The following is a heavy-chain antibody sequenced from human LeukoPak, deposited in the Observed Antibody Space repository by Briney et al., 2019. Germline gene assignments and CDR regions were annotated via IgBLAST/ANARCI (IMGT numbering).Heavy chain of an antibody. Sequence: SVKASCKASGGTFSSYAISWVRQAPGQGLEWMGGIIPIFGTANYAQKFQGRVTITADESTSTAYMELSSLRSEDTAVYYCASLQILLWFGELLYPQNWFDPWGQGTLVTVSS. CDR1: GGTFSSYA. CDR3: ASLQILLWFGELLYPQNWFDP. CDR2: IIPIFGTA. D-gene: IGHD3-10*01. J-gene: IGHJ5*02. V-gene: IGHV1-69*13.